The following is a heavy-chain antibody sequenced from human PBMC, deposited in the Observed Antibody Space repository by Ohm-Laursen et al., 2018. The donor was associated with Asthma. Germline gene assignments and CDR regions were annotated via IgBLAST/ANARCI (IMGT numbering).Heavy chain of an antibody. CDR3: AAQYYDILTGYTLGY. V-gene: IGHV3-11*01. D-gene: IGHD3-9*01. CDR2: ISSSGCTT. Sequence: SLRLSCAASGFTFSDYYMSWIRQAPGKGLEWVSYISSSGCTTYYADSVKGRFTISRDNSKNTLYLQMNSLRAEDTAVYYCAAQYYDILTGYTLGYWGQGTLVTVSS. J-gene: IGHJ4*02. CDR1: GFTFSDYY.